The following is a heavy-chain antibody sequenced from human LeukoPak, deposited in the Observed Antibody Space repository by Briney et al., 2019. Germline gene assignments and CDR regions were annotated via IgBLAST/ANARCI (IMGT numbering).Heavy chain of an antibody. J-gene: IGHJ3*02. CDR1: GGSISSYY. CDR2: IYTSGST. V-gene: IGHV4-4*07. CDR3: ARLGGHYDILTGYFGYRDAFDI. D-gene: IGHD3-9*01. Sequence: SETLSLTCTVSGGSISSYYWSWIRQPPGKGPEWIGRIYTSGSTNYNPSPKSRVTMSVDTSKNQFSLKLSSVTAADTAVYYCARLGGHYDILTGYFGYRDAFDIWGQGTMVTVSS.